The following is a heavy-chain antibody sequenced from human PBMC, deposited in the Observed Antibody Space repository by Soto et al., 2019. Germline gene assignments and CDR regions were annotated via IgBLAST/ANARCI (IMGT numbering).Heavy chain of an antibody. CDR3: AIHASRTGWADS. V-gene: IGHV4-39*01. J-gene: IGHJ4*02. D-gene: IGHD6-19*01. CDR2: IYYSGST. CDR1: GGSISSSSYY. Sequence: SETLSLTCTVSGGSISSSSYYWGWIRQPPGKGLEWIGTIYYSGSTYYNPSLKSRVTISVDTSKNQFSLKLSSVTAADTAVYYCAIHASRTGWADSWGQGTLVTVSS.